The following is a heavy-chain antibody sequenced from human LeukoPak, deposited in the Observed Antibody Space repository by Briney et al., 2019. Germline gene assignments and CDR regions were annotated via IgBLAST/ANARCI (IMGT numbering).Heavy chain of an antibody. CDR1: GGSISSYY. Sequence: SETLSLTCTVSGGSISSYYWSWIRQPPGKGLEWIGYIYYRESTNYNPSLKSRVTISVDTTKNQFSLKLRSVTAADTAVYYCARGEQLGFEHDPWGQGTLVTVSS. V-gene: IGHV4-59*01. J-gene: IGHJ5*02. CDR3: ARGEQLGFEHDP. D-gene: IGHD5-18*01. CDR2: IYYREST.